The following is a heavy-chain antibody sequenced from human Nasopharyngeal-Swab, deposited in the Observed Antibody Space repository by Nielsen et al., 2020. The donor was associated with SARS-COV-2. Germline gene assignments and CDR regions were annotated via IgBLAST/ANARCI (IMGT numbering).Heavy chain of an antibody. V-gene: IGHV1-69*04. D-gene: IGHD5-18*01. CDR1: GGTFRSQG. CDR3: ARGPDPALKFDP. CDR2: IIPMRGIA. Sequence: SVKVSCKASGGTFRSQGISWVRQAPGQGLEWMGRIIPMRGIANYAQKFQGRVTITADKSTSTAYMDLSSLRSEDTAVYYCARGPDPALKFDPWGQGTLVAVSS. J-gene: IGHJ5*02.